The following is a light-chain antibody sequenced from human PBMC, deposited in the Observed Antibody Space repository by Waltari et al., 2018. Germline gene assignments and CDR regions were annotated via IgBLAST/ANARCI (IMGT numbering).Light chain of an antibody. CDR1: NSILSGPNNGSY. J-gene: IGKJ2*01. CDR3: QMYYSTPPRYF. Sequence: DVVMTQSPDSLTASLGERATIHCQSSNSILSGPNNGSYLAWYQHKPGQPPKLLIYWASIRTSGVPDRFSGSGSGTDFTLTISSLQTEDVAVYYCQMYYSTPPRYFFGQGTKLEIK. V-gene: IGKV4-1*01. CDR2: WAS.